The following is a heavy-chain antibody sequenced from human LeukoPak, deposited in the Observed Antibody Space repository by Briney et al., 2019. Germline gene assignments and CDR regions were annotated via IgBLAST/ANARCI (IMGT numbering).Heavy chain of an antibody. J-gene: IGHJ4*02. D-gene: IGHD6-6*01. CDR3: ATEGAEYSGDY. CDR2: ISYDGSNK. CDR1: GFTFSSYA. Sequence: GGSLRLSCAASGFTFSSYAMHWVRQAPGKGLEWVAVISYDGSNKYYADSVKGRFTISRDNSKNTLYLQMNSLRAEDTAVYYCATEGAEYSGDYWGQGTLVTVSS. V-gene: IGHV3-30-3*01.